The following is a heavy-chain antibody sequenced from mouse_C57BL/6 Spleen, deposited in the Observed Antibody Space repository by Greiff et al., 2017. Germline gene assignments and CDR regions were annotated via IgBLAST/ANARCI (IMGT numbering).Heavy chain of an antibody. J-gene: IGHJ1*03. V-gene: IGHV1-26*01. CDR2: INPNNGGT. CDR3: ARHYYGSSYSYWYCDV. CDR1: GYTFTDYY. D-gene: IGHD1-1*01. Sequence: VQLQQSGPELVKPGASVKISCKASGYTFTDYYMNWVKQSHGKSLEWIGDINPNNGGTSYNQKFKGKATLTVDKSSSTAYMELRSLTSEDSAVYYCARHYYGSSYSYWYCDVWGTGTTVTVSS.